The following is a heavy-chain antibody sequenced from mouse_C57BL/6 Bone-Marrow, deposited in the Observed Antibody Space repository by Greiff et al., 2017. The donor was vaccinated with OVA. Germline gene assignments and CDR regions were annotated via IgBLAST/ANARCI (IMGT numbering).Heavy chain of an antibody. CDR2: IYPGSGST. D-gene: IGHD2-4*01. V-gene: IGHV1-55*01. CDR3: ARRELRRDYYAMDY. CDR1: GYTFTSYW. Sequence: QVQLKQPGAELVKPGASVKMSCKASGYTFTSYWITWVKQRPGQGLEWIGDIYPGSGSTNYNEKFKSKATLTVDTSSSTAYMQLSSLTSEDSAIYVCARRELRRDYYAMDYWGQGTSVTVSS. J-gene: IGHJ4*01.